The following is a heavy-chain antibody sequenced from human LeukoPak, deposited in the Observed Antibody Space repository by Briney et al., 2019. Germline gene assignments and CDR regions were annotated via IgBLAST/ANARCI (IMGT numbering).Heavy chain of an antibody. J-gene: IGHJ4*02. V-gene: IGHV3-11*01. CDR1: GFTFSDYY. CDR2: ISSSGSTI. Sequence: PGGSLRLSCAAFGFTFSDYYMSWIRQAPGKGLEWVSYISSSGSTIYYADSVKGRFTISRDNAKNSLYLQMNSLRAEDTAVYYCARDRTYYYDSSGSGGDGYWGQGTLVTVSS. CDR3: ARDRTYYYDSSGSGGDGY. D-gene: IGHD3-22*01.